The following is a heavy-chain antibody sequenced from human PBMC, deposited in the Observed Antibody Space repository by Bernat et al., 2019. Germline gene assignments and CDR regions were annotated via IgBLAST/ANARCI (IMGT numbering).Heavy chain of an antibody. V-gene: IGHV3-15*01. Sequence: EVQLVESGGGLVKPGGSLRLSCAASGFTFSNAWMSWVRQAPGKGLEWVGRIKSKTDGGTTDYAAPVKGRFTISRDDSNNTLYLQMNSLKTEDTAVYYCTADIVVVPAAIHYYYMDVWGKGTTVTVSS. CDR1: GFTFSNAW. J-gene: IGHJ6*03. CDR2: IKSKTDGGTT. CDR3: TADIVVVPAAIHYYYMDV. D-gene: IGHD2-2*01.